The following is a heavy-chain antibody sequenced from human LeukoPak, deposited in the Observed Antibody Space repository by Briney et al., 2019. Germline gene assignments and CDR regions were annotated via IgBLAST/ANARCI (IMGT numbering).Heavy chain of an antibody. D-gene: IGHD3-3*01. Sequence: PSETLSLTCTVSGGSISSYYWSWIRQPPGKGLEWIGYIYYSGSTNYNPSLKSRVTISVDTSKNQFSLKLSSVTAADTAVYYCARTYDFWSGYFDCWGQGTLVTVSS. CDR3: ARTYDFWSGYFDC. J-gene: IGHJ4*02. CDR1: GGSISSYY. CDR2: IYYSGST. V-gene: IGHV4-59*01.